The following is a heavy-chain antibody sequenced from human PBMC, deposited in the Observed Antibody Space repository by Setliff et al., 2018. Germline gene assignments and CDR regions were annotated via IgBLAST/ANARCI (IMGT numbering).Heavy chain of an antibody. CDR3: ARVIVVVPPNALKVYFDH. CDR1: GDSISNYY. J-gene: IGHJ4*02. V-gene: IGHV4-4*07. Sequence: PSETLSLTCTVSGDSISNYYWIRQTAGKGLEWIGSIYAGEATYYNPSLESRVVISVDSSKKRFSPKVSSVTAADTAVYYCARVIVVVPPNALKVYFDHWGPGVQVTVS. D-gene: IGHD2-2*01. CDR2: IYAGEAT.